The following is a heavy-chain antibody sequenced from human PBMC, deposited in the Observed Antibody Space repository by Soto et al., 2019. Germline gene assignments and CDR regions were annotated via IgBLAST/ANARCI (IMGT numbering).Heavy chain of an antibody. CDR3: ARTVGWGSSWSKPFDY. V-gene: IGHV2-5*02. CDR2: IYWDDDK. Sequence: QITLKESGPTLVKPTQTLTLTCTFSGFSLSTSGVGVGWIRQPPGKALEWLALIYWDDDKRYSPSLKSRLTITKDTSKNQVVLTMTNMDPVDTATYYCARTVGWGSSWSKPFDYWGQGTLVTVSS. D-gene: IGHD6-13*01. J-gene: IGHJ4*02. CDR1: GFSLSTSGVG.